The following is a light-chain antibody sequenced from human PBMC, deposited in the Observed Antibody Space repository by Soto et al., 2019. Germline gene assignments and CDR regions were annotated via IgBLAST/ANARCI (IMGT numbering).Light chain of an antibody. CDR1: QSVGGSS. CDR2: DTS. V-gene: IGKV3-20*01. CDR3: QQYGTSPLT. J-gene: IGKJ4*01. Sequence: ETVLTQSPGTLSLSPGERATLSCRASQSVGGSSLAWYQQRPGQAPRLLIYDTSNRATGVPDRFSGSGSGTDFTLTISRLEPEDFAVFFCQQYGTSPLTFGGGTKVDIK.